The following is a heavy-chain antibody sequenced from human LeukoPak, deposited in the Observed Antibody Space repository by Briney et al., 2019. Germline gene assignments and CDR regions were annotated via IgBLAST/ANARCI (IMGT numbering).Heavy chain of an antibody. D-gene: IGHD6-19*01. CDR1: GGSFSGYY. CDR2: INHSGST. Sequence: SETLSLTCAVYGGSFSGYYWSWIRQPPGKGLEWIGEINHSGSTNYNPSLKSRVTISVDTSKNQFSLKLSSVTAADTAVYYCARGAPSIAVYPSYYFDYWGQGTLVTVSS. V-gene: IGHV4-34*01. J-gene: IGHJ4*02. CDR3: ARGAPSIAVYPSYYFDY.